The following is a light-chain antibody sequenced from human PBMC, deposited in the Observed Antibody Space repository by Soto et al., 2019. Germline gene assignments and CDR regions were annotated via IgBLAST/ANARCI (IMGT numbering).Light chain of an antibody. J-gene: IGLJ2*01. CDR3: SSYTSRSTLV. Sequence: QSALTQPASVSGSPGQSITISCTGTSSDVGGYNYVSWYQQHPGKAPKLMIYDVSDRPSGVSSRFSGSKSGNTASLTISGLQAEDEADYYCSSYTSRSTLVFGGETKLTVL. V-gene: IGLV2-14*01. CDR2: DVS. CDR1: SSDVGGYNY.